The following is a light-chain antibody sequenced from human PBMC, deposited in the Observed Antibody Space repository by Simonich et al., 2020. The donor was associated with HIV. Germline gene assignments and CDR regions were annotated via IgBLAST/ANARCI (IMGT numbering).Light chain of an antibody. CDR1: TSDVVDYNY. Sequence: QSALTQPASVSGSPGPSITISCTGTTSDVVDYNYVPGYQHHPGTAPKLMIFDVTRRPSWVSKSCSGSKSGNTASLTVSGLQADDEADYYCCSYAGSSTVVFGGGTKLTVL. V-gene: IGLV2-14*03. CDR3: CSYAGSSTVV. J-gene: IGLJ2*01. CDR2: DVT.